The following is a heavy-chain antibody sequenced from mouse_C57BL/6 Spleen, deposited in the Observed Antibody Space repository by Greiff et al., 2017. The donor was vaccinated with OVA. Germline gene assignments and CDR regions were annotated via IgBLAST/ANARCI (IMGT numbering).Heavy chain of an antibody. CDR3: ARTEGVYYFDY. CDR1: GYTFTDYY. CDR2: INPNNGGT. Sequence: EVQLQQSGPELVKPGASVKLSCKASGYTFTDYYMNWVKQSHGKSLEWIGDINPNNGGTSYNQKFKGKATLTVDKSSSTAYMELRSLTSEDSAVYYCARTEGVYYFDYWGQGTTLTVSS. V-gene: IGHV1-26*01. J-gene: IGHJ2*01.